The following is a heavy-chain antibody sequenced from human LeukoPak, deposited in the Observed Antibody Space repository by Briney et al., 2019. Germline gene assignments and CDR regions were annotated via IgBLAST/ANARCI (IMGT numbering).Heavy chain of an antibody. D-gene: IGHD6-13*01. J-gene: IGHJ2*01. V-gene: IGHV4-34*01. CDR3: ARVTTKKQLVPRSYWYFDL. CDR2: INHSGST. CDR1: GGSFSGYY. Sequence: SETLSLTCAVYGGSFSGYYWSWIRQPPGKGLEWIGEINHSGSTSYNPSLKSRVTISVDTSKNQFSLKLSSVTAADTAVYYCARVTTKKQLVPRSYWYFDLWGRGTLVTVSS.